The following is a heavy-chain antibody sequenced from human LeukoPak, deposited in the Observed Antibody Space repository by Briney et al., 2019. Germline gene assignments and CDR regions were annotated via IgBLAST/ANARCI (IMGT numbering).Heavy chain of an antibody. D-gene: IGHD3-3*01. CDR3: ANGDFWSGYYPPYFDY. J-gene: IGHJ4*02. Sequence: GGSLRLSCAASGFTFSSYAMSWVRQAPGKGLEWISAISGSGGSTYYADSVKYRFTISRDNSKNTLYLQMNSLRAEDTAVYYCANGDFWSGYYPPYFDYWGQGTLVTVSS. CDR1: GFTFSSYA. CDR2: ISGSGGST. V-gene: IGHV3-23*01.